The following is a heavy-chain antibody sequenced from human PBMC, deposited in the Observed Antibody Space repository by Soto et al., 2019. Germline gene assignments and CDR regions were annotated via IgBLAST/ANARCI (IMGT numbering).Heavy chain of an antibody. J-gene: IGHJ4*02. Sequence: QVQLQQWGAGLLKPSETLSLTCAVYGGSFSGYYWPWIRQPPGTGLEWIGEINHSGSTNYNPSLKSRVNISVDTSKNQFSVKLTSVSAADTAVYYCARDKITGLFDYWGQGTLVTVSS. D-gene: IGHD2-8*02. CDR3: ARDKITGLFDY. CDR1: GGSFSGYY. V-gene: IGHV4-34*01. CDR2: INHSGST.